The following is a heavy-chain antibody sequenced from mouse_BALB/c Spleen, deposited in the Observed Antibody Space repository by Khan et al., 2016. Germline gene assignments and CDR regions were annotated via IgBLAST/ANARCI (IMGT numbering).Heavy chain of an antibody. V-gene: IGHV1-54*01. CDR2: INPGSGGT. CDR3: AREGDGSYFDY. Sequence: QVQLQQSGAELVRPGTSVKVSCKASGYAFTNYLIEWVKQRPGQGLEWIGVINPGSGGTNYNEKFKGKATLTADKSSSTAYMQLSSLTSDDSAVXFCAREGDGSYFDYWGQGTTLTVSS. CDR1: GYAFTNYL. D-gene: IGHD2-3*01. J-gene: IGHJ2*01.